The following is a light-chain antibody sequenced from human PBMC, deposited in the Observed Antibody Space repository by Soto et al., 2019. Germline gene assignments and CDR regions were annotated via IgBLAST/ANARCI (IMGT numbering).Light chain of an antibody. CDR3: CSHAGSSTFWV. J-gene: IGLJ3*02. V-gene: IGLV2-23*02. CDR1: SSDVGSYDL. CDR2: EVN. Sequence: QSALTQPASVSGSPGQSITISCTETSSDVGSYDLVSWYQQRPGKAPKFIIYEVNKRPSGVSNRFSGSKSGNTASLTISGLQAEDEADYYCCSHAGSSTFWVFGGGTKLTVL.